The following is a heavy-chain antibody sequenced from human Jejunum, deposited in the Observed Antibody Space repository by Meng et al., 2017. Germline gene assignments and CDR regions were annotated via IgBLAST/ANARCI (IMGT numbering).Heavy chain of an antibody. Sequence: QVQLQESGPVLVKTSQTLSLTCTVPGGAISGGDYYWSWIRQAPGKGLEWIGYIHYIGSAFFHPSFKSRAAISVDTSKNPFSLKLNSVTAGDTAVYYCARERWEYYESSGFDSWGQGTLVTVSS. CDR2: IHYIGSA. CDR1: GGAISGGDYY. CDR3: ARERWEYYESSGFDS. V-gene: IGHV4-30-4*01. J-gene: IGHJ4*02. D-gene: IGHD3-22*01.